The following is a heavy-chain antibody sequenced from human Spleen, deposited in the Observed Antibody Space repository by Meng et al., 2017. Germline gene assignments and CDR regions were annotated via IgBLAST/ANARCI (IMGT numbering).Heavy chain of an antibody. CDR1: GGSFSDYY. CDR3: ARGPTTVAHDFDY. V-gene: IGHV4-34*01. Sequence: QGQLQQWGEGLLKPSETLSLTCVVSGGSFSDYYWSWIRQPPGKGLEWIGEINHSGSTNYNPSLESRATISVDTSQNSLSLKLSSVTAADSAVYYCARGPTTVAHDFDYWGQGTLVTVSS. CDR2: INHSGST. D-gene: IGHD4-11*01. J-gene: IGHJ4*02.